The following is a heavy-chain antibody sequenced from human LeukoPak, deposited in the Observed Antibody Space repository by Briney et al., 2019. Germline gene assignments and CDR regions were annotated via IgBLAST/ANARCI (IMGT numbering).Heavy chain of an antibody. CDR1: GYTFTGYY. Sequence: GAPVKVSCKASGYTFTGYYMHWVRQATGQGLEWMGWMNPNSGNTGYAQKFQGRVNMTRNTSISTAYMELSSLRSEDTAVYYCARKFLGSRGYYFDYWGQGTLVTVSS. J-gene: IGHJ4*02. D-gene: IGHD3-10*01. CDR3: ARKFLGSRGYYFDY. CDR2: MNPNSGNT. V-gene: IGHV1-8*02.